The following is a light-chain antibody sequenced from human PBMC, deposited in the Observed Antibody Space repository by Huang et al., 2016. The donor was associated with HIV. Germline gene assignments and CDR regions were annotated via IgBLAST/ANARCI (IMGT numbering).Light chain of an antibody. V-gene: IGKV1-6*01. Sequence: AIQMTQSPSSLSASVGDRVTITCRASQDIKNDLGWYQQKPGRVPKVLISGSSRLENGVQSRFSGSGFGTDFTLTISSLQPEDFATYYCLQDYDYPLTFGGGTKVEIK. CDR1: QDIKND. CDR3: LQDYDYPLT. CDR2: GSS. J-gene: IGKJ4*01.